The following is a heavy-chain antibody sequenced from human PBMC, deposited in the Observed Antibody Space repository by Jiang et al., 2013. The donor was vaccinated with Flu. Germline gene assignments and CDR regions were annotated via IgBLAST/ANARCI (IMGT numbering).Heavy chain of an antibody. CDR3: AKDFTNFYDSSGYYYFDY. CDR1: GFTFSDYA. V-gene: IGHV3-23*01. D-gene: IGHD3-22*01. Sequence: QLLESGGGLGQPGGSLRLSCAASGFTFSDYAMSWVRQAPGKGLEWVSVISGRDDSTFYADSVKGRFTISRDNSKNTLYLRMHSLRADDTAVYYCAKDFTNFYDSSGYYYFDYWGQGTLVTVSS. CDR2: ISGRDDST. J-gene: IGHJ4*02.